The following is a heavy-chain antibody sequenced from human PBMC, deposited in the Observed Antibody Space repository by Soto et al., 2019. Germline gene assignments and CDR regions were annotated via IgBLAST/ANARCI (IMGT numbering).Heavy chain of an antibody. V-gene: IGHV1-18*01. CDR1: GYTLTNYG. J-gene: IGHJ5*02. CDR3: VRDWQLSP. Sequence: QVQLVQSGDEVKKTGASVKVSCRASGYTLTNYGISWVRQAPGQGLFWMGWISGHNGNTLYAQNVQGRRTLTIDTSTNTAYMELMSLKIDATAMYYCVRDWQLSPWGQGTLVTVSS. D-gene: IGHD1-1*01. CDR2: ISGHNGNT.